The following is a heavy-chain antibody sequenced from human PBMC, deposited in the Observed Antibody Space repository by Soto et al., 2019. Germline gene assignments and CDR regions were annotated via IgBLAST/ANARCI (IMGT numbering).Heavy chain of an antibody. CDR1: GFTLSSYG. CDR2: ISFDGVNA. J-gene: IGHJ4*02. V-gene: IGHV3-30*18. CDR3: TNGLGWLSLDY. Sequence: QVQLVESGGGVVQPGRSLRLSCEVSGFTLSSYGMHWVRQAPGKVLEWVALISFDGVNAYYDDSVKGRFAISRHNSQITLYLQMISLRPEDTAVYYCTNGLGWLSLDYWGEGTLGTVSP. D-gene: IGHD5-12*01.